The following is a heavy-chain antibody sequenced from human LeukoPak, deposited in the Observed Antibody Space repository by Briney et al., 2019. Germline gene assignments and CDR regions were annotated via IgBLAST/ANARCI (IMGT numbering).Heavy chain of an antibody. V-gene: IGHV3-53*01. CDR1: GFTVRSNY. CDR2: IYSGGGT. Sequence: GGSLRLSCAASGFTVRSNYMSWVRQAPGKGLEWVSVIYSGGGTYYADAVKGRFTISRDNSKNTLYLQMNGLRAEDTAVYYCAKAVGFYYFDYWGQGTLVTVSS. CDR3: AKAVGFYYFDY. D-gene: IGHD3-16*01. J-gene: IGHJ4*02.